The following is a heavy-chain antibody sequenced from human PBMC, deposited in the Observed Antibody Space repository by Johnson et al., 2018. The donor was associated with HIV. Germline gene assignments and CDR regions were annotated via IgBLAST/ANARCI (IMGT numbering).Heavy chain of an antibody. D-gene: IGHD2-8*01. V-gene: IGHV3-53*01. CDR1: GFTVSSNY. CDR2: IYRGGTT. Sequence: EVQLVESGGGLIQPGGSLRLYCAASGFTVSSNYMSWVRQAPGTGLEWVSVIYRGGTTYYADSVKGRFTISRDDSKNTLFLQMNSLRAEDTAVYYCAREHASASGVFDIWGQGTMVTVSS. CDR3: AREHASASGVFDI. J-gene: IGHJ3*02.